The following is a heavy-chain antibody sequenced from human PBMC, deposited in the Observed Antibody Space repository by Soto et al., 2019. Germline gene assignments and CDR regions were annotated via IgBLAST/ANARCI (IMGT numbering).Heavy chain of an antibody. CDR2: IVPIDGST. J-gene: IGHJ4*02. D-gene: IGHD3-3*01. CDR3: ARSFTKSRRGGVAFDY. CDR1: GGTISSFG. V-gene: IGHV1-69*01. Sequence: QVQLVQSGAEVKKPGSSVKVSCTTSGGTISSFGMNWVRQAPGQGLEWMGGIVPIDGSTKNAEKFQGRVTITGDASTSTVYMDLSSLRSEDTAVYYCARSFTKSRRGGVAFDYWGQGTLLTVSP.